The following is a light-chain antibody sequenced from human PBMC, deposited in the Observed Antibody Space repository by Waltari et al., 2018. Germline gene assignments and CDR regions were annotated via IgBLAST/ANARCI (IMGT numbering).Light chain of an antibody. CDR2: EGT. Sequence: QSALTQPASVSGSPGQSITISCTGTRSDVGGYNLVSWHQQHPGKAPKLMIYEGTKRPSGVSNRFSGSKSGNTASLKISGLQAEDEADYYGCSYAGSSTYVFGTGTKVTVL. CDR1: RSDVGGYNL. CDR3: CSYAGSSTYV. J-gene: IGLJ1*01. V-gene: IGLV2-23*01.